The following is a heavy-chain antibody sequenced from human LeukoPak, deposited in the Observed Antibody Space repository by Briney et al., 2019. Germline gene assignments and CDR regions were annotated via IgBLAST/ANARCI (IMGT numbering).Heavy chain of an antibody. V-gene: IGHV6-1*01. CDR3: ARSRPSSSAFDY. CDR1: GDSVSRNTAA. Sequence: SRPLSLTSAISGDSVSRNTAAWNCLRPSPSSGIEWLGRTYYRSKWYNDYAVSVKSRITINTDTSKNQFSLQLNSVTPEDTAVYYCARSRPSSSAFDYWGQGTLVTVSS. CDR2: TYYRSKWYN. J-gene: IGHJ4*02. D-gene: IGHD6-6*01.